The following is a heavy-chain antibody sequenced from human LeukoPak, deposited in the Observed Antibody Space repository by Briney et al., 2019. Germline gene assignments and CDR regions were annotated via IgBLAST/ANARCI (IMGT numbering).Heavy chain of an antibody. J-gene: IGHJ4*02. V-gene: IGHV4-39*01. CDR2: IYYTGST. CDR1: GGSINRDSYY. CDR3: WTSSRYGFDY. D-gene: IGHD5-18*01. Sequence: PSETLSLTCTVSGGSINRDSYYWGWIRQPPGKGLEWIGSIYYTGSTYYNPSLKRRVTISVDMSKNQFSLKLSSVTAADTAVYYCWTSSRYGFDYWGQGTLVTVSS.